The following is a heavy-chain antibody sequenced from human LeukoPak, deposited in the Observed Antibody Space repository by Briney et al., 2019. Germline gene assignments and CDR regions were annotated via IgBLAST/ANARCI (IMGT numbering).Heavy chain of an antibody. CDR3: ARGPTLGLDI. CDR2: INPNNGYT. CDR1: GYTFTAYY. V-gene: IGHV1-2*02. J-gene: IGHJ3*02. Sequence: ASVKVSCXASGYTFTAYYIHWVRQAPGQGLEWMGWINPNNGYTSLPQRFQGRVTMTRDTSIITAYMELSSLTSDDTGMYYCARGPTLGLDIWGQGTMVTVSS.